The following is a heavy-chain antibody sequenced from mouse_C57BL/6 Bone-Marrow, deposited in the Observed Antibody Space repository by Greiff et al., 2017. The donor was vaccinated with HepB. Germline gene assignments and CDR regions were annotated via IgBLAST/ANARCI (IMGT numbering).Heavy chain of an antibody. J-gene: IGHJ4*01. CDR2: ISNGGGST. Sequence: EVKLVESGGGLVQPGGSLKLSCAASGFTFSDYYMYWVRQTPEKRLEWVAYISNGGGSTYYPDTVKGRFTISRDNAKNTLYLQMSRLKSEDTAMYYCARPETGTLYAMDYWGQGTSVTVSS. D-gene: IGHD4-1*01. CDR1: GFTFSDYY. CDR3: ARPETGTLYAMDY. V-gene: IGHV5-12*01.